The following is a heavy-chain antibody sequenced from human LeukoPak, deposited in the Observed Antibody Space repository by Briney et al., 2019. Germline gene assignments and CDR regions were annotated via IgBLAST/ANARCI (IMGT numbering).Heavy chain of an antibody. J-gene: IGHJ5*01. D-gene: IGHD6-19*01. V-gene: IGHV3-23*01. Sequence: GGSLRLSCAASGFTFSNYAMSWVRQAPGKGLEWVSAISASGDSTYYADSVKGRFTISRDTFKNTVFLQMNSLRDEDTALYYCAKSPYSSGWYDSWGQGTLVTVSS. CDR3: AKSPYSSGWYDS. CDR2: ISASGDST. CDR1: GFTFSNYA.